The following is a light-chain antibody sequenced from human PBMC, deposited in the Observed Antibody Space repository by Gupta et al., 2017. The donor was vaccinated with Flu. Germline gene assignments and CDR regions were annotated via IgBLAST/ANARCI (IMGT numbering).Light chain of an antibody. CDR2: EAC. CDR3: QRYNNVPWA. Sequence: TLSPAQGDTVSFSGRASQSGSWGWAWQQQKPGTAPKLLIDEACTSEDAVTSRFSGSGSGIEFTLTISSLQPDDFATYYCQRYNNVPWAFGQGTKVQIK. J-gene: IGKJ1*01. V-gene: IGKV1-5*03. CDR1: QSGSWG.